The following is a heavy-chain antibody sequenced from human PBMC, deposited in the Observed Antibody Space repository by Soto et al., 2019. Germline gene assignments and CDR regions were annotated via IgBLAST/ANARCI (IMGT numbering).Heavy chain of an antibody. CDR1: GFTFSSYG. V-gene: IGHV3-30*03. J-gene: IGHJ4*02. CDR3: ARGSSYFDY. CDR2: ISYDGSNK. D-gene: IGHD6-6*01. Sequence: GGSLRLSCAASGFTFSSYGMHWVRQAPGKGLEWVAVISYDGSNKYYADSVKGRFTISRDNSKNTLYLQMNSLRAEDTAVYYCARGSSYFDYWGQGTLVTVS.